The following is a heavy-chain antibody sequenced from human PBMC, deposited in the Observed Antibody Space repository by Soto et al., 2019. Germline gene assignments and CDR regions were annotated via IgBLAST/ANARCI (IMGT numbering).Heavy chain of an antibody. J-gene: IGHJ4*02. V-gene: IGHV3-23*01. D-gene: IGHD1-1*01. CDR2: ISVSGGST. CDR3: AKDRGTGSFQTRVGDY. Sequence: EVQLLESGGGLVQRGGSLRLSCAASGFTFSIYAMNWVRQAPGKWLEWVSAISVSGGSTYYADSVKGRFTISRDYSKNTLYMQMNSLRDEDTAGYYCAKDRGTGSFQTRVGDYGGQGTLVTVSS. CDR1: GFTFSIYA.